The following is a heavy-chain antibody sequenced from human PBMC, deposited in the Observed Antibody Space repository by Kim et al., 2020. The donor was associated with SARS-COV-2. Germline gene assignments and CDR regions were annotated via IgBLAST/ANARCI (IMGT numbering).Heavy chain of an antibody. CDR3: ARGNRGWYEVETNGMDV. Sequence: GGSLRLSCAASGFTFSDYYMNWIRQAPGKGLEWVSHISSSGSTIYYADSVEGRSTIARDNARNSLHLQMNSLRADDTAGYYCARGNRGWYEVETNGMDVWGRGTADTVPS. V-gene: IGHV3-11*04. J-gene: IGHJ6*01. CDR2: ISSSGSTI. D-gene: IGHD6-19*01. CDR1: GFTFSDYY.